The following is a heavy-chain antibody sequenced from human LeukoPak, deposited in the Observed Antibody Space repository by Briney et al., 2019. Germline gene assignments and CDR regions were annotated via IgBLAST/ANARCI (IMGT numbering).Heavy chain of an antibody. Sequence: GGSLRLSCVASGFTFRSYGMHWVRQAPGKGLEWVAVISYDGSNKYYTDSVKGRFTISRDNSKNTLYLQMNSLRAEDTAVYYCAKDRGHDSSGYYTPDAFDIWGQGTMVTVSS. J-gene: IGHJ3*02. V-gene: IGHV3-30*12. CDR2: ISYDGSNK. D-gene: IGHD3-22*01. CDR3: AKDRGHDSSGYYTPDAFDI. CDR1: GFTFRSYG.